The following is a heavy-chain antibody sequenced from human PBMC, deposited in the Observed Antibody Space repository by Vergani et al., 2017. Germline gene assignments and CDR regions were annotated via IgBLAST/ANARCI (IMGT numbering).Heavy chain of an antibody. CDR1: GFSFSSFG. D-gene: IGHD2-2*01. CDR3: AGDRGCATISCYFSGAFDY. CDR2: IHYDGSHE. J-gene: IGHJ4*02. Sequence: QVQLVESGGGVVQPGRSLRLSCAASGFSFSSFGFHWVRKAPGKGLEWVAFIHYDGSHEYYIDSVKGRFTISSDNSKNTLLLQMNGLRAEATAVYYCAGDRGCATISCYFSGAFDYWRLGTLVSVSS. V-gene: IGHV3-33*01.